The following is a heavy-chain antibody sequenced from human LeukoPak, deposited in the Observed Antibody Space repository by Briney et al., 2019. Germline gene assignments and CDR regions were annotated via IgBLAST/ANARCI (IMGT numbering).Heavy chain of an antibody. CDR1: GGSISSGGYY. CDR3: ARRYARDGYNGFDY. CDR2: IYYSGST. V-gene: IGHV4-39*01. Sequence: SETLSLTCTVSGGSISSGGYYWSWIRQPPGKGLEWIGSIYYSGSTYYNPSLKSRVTISVDTSKNQFSLKLSSVTAADTAVYYCARRYARDGYNGFDYWGQGTLVTVSS. D-gene: IGHD5-24*01. J-gene: IGHJ4*02.